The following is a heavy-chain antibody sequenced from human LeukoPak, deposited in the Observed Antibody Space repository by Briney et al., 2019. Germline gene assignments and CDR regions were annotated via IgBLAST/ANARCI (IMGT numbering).Heavy chain of an antibody. Sequence: ASVKVSCKAPGYSFTSNYIHWVRQAPGQGLEWMGMICPRDGSTSYAQKFQGRVTVTRDTSTSTVHMELSGLRSEDTAVYYCARDQEAFDYWGQGTLVTVSS. V-gene: IGHV1-46*01. J-gene: IGHJ4*02. CDR1: GYSFTSNY. CDR2: ICPRDGST. CDR3: ARDQEAFDY.